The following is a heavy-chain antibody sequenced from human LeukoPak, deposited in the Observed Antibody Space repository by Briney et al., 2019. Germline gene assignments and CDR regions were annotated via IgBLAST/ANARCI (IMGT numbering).Heavy chain of an antibody. Sequence: SETLSLTCAVYGGSFSGYYWSWIRQPPGEGLEWVGEINHSGSTNYNPSLKSPVTISVDTSKNQFSLKLSSVTAADTAVYYCARRRGYSYYFDYWGQGTLVTVSS. D-gene: IGHD5-18*01. J-gene: IGHJ4*02. V-gene: IGHV4-34*01. CDR3: ARRRGYSYYFDY. CDR1: GGSFSGYY. CDR2: INHSGST.